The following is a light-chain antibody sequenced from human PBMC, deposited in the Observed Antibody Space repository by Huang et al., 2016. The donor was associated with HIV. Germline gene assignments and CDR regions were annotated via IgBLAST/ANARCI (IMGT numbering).Light chain of an antibody. CDR1: QSISND. J-gene: IGKJ3*01. CDR3: QQSYSPRT. Sequence: DIQMTQSPSSLSASVGDRVTITCRARQSISNDLNRYQQKPGKAPKLLIYAASSLQSGVPARFSGSGSGTDFTLTISSLRPEESAAYYCQQSYSPRTFGPGTKVDI. V-gene: IGKV1-39*01. CDR2: AAS.